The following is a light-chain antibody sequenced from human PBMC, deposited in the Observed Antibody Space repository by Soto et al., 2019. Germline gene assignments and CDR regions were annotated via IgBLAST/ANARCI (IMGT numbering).Light chain of an antibody. J-gene: IGLJ1*01. CDR3: AAWDDSLNGYV. V-gene: IGLV1-44*01. Sequence: QLVLTQPPSASGTPGQRVTISCSGSSSNIGSNPVNWYLQLPGTAPKLLIYSNNQRPSGVPDRFSGSKSGTSASLAISGLQSEFEADYYCAAWDDSLNGYVFGTGTKLTVL. CDR1: SSNIGSNP. CDR2: SNN.